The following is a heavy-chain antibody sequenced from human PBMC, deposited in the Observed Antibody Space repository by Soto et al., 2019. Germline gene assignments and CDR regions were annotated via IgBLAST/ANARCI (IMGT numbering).Heavy chain of an antibody. CDR3: ARHGAYSSSEV. CDR2: IKPNSGDT. V-gene: IGHV1-2*02. J-gene: IGHJ4*01. D-gene: IGHD6-19*01. CDR1: GYSFTGYY. Sequence: GASVKVSCKTSGYSFTGYYLPWVRQAPGQGLEWMGWIKPNSGDTNYAQKFQGRVSMTRDTSISTAYMELSGLRSDDTAMYYCARHGAYSSSEVWGQGTLVTVSS.